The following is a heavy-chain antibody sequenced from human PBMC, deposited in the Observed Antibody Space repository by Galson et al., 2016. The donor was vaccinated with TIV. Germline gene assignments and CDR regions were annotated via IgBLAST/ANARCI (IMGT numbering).Heavy chain of an antibody. V-gene: IGHV5-51*03. J-gene: IGHJ6*03. CDR2: IYPGDSDT. CDR1: GYSFTTYW. Sequence: QSGAEVKKPGESLRISCKGSGYSFTTYWIGWVRQVPGKGLEWMGIIYPGDSDTRYSSSFQGQVTISADKSISTAYLQWSALRASDTAMYYCARSPADPQYSYYYIDVWGKGTTVTVSS. CDR3: ARSPADPQYSYYYIDV.